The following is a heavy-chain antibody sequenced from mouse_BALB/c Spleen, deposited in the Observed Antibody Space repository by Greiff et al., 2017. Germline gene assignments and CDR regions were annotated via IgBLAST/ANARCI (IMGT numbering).Heavy chain of an antibody. CDR1: GFSLTSYG. Sequence: QVQLKESGPGLVAPSQSLSITCTVSGFSLTSYGVHWVRQPPGKGLEWLGVIWAGGSTNYNSALMSRLSISKDNSKSQVFLKMNSLQTDDTAMYYCASGSSGHYYAMDYWGQGTSVTVSS. D-gene: IGHD3-1*01. V-gene: IGHV2-9*02. J-gene: IGHJ4*01. CDR3: ASGSSGHYYAMDY. CDR2: IWAGGST.